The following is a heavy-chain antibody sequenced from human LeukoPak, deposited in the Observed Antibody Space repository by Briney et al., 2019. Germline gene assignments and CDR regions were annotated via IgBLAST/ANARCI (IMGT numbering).Heavy chain of an antibody. CDR2: INHSGST. CDR1: GGSISSYY. V-gene: IGHV4-59*01. J-gene: IGHJ4*02. D-gene: IGHD6-13*01. CDR3: ARDGGSSWYFDY. Sequence: SETLSLTCTVSGGSISSYYWSWIRQPAGKGLEWIGEINHSGSTNYNPSLKSRVTISVDTSKNQFSLKLSSVTAADTAVYYCARDGGSSWYFDYWGQGTLVTVSS.